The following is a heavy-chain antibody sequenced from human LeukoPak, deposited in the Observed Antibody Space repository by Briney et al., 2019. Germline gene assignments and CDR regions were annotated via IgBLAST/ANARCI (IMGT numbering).Heavy chain of an antibody. CDR2: INPSGSST. D-gene: IGHD3-22*01. CDR3: ARDAPYYHDDIGPPFDY. V-gene: IGHV1-46*01. J-gene: IGHJ4*02. Sequence: GASVKVSCKASGYGFTSHYMHWVRQAPGQGLEWMGLINPSGSSTLYAQKFQGRVTMTRDMSTTTDYMELSSLRSEDTAVYYCARDAPYYHDDIGPPFDYWGQGTLVTVSS. CDR1: GYGFTSHY.